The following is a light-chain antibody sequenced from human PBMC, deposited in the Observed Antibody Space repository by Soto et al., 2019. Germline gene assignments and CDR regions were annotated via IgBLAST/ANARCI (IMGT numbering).Light chain of an antibody. CDR2: CAS. CDR1: QTVRDN. Sequence: EIVMTHSPATLSVSPGDRATLSCRASQTVRDNLAWYQQKAGQAPRLLLYCASTRATRIPARFSGNGSGTDFTLTLDSLQSEDFALYFCQQSNNWPYTFGQGTKLEIK. J-gene: IGKJ2*01. V-gene: IGKV3-15*01. CDR3: QQSNNWPYT.